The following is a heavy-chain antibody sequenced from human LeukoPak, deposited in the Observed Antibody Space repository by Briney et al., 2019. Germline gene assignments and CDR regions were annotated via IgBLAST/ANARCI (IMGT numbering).Heavy chain of an antibody. CDR1: GYTFTGYY. CDR3: ARGRTSGYDWDDAFDI. CDR2: VNPNSGGT. V-gene: IGHV1-2*02. Sequence: ASVKVSCKASGYTFTGYYMHWVRQAPGQGLEWMGWVNPNSGGTNYAQKFQGRVTMTRNTSISTAYMELSSLRSEDTAVYYCARGRTSGYDWDDAFDIWGQGTMVTVSS. D-gene: IGHD5-12*01. J-gene: IGHJ3*02.